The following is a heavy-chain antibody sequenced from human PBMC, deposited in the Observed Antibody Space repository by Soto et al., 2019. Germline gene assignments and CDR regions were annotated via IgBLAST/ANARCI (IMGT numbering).Heavy chain of an antibody. V-gene: IGHV3-30-3*01. J-gene: IGHJ4*02. D-gene: IGHD3-3*01. CDR3: ARAFDFWSGYYPD. CDR2: ISYDGSNK. Sequence: QVQLVESGGGVVQPGRSLRLSCAASGFTFSSYAMHWVRQAPGKGLEWVAVISYDGSNKYYADSVKGRFTISRDNSKNTLYLQMNSLRAEDTAVYYRARAFDFWSGYYPDWGQGTLVTVSS. CDR1: GFTFSSYA.